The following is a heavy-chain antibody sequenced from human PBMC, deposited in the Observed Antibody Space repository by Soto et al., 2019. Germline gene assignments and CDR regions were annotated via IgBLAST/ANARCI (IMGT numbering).Heavy chain of an antibody. V-gene: IGHV4-61*05. D-gene: IGHD2-15*01. CDR2: IYHSGST. Sequence: SETLSLACTVSGASISSNTYYWAWIRRPPGKGLECLGYIYHSGSTIYNPSLRSRLTLSVDTSRNQLSLYLNSVTAADTAVYYCVRGGIAGHWFDPWGQGILVTVSS. CDR3: VRGGIAGHWFDP. J-gene: IGHJ5*02. CDR1: GASISSNTYY.